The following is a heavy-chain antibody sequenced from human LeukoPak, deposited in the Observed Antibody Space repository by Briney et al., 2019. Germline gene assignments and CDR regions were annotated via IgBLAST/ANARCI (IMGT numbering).Heavy chain of an antibody. CDR3: ARDVNYYDSSGYYSSFDY. D-gene: IGHD3-22*01. CDR1: GFALDDYV. V-gene: IGHV3-20*04. J-gene: IGHJ4*02. CDR2: INWNGGGT. Sequence: TLSLSCAPSGFALDDYVMSWVRQAPGQGREWVSVINWNGGGTSYADSVKGRFTISRDNAKNSLSLQMDSLRAEDTALYYCARDVNYYDSSGYYSSFDYWGQGTLVTVSS.